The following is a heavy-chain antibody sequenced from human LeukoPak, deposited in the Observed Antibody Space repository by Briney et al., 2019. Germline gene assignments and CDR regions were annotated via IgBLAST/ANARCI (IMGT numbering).Heavy chain of an antibody. CDR2: IIRIGVAT. D-gene: IGHD3-22*01. V-gene: IGHV3-23*01. J-gene: IGHJ4*02. CDR1: GFTFTSFA. CDR3: AKHSHDGSAPYYEVQLDY. Sequence: GGSLRLSCAASGFTFTSFAMSWVRQAPGKGLEWVSTIIRIGVATYYANSVKGRFTISRDNSKNTVYLQMNSLRAEDTAIYYCAKHSHDGSAPYYEVQLDYWGQGTLVTVSS.